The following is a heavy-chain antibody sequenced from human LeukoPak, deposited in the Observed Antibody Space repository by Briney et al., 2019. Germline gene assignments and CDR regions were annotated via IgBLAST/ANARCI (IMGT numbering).Heavy chain of an antibody. CDR2: IYYSGNT. CDR3: ARVLPYYDFWSGYYGY. J-gene: IGHJ4*02. Sequence: SETLSLTCTVSGGSIISNYWTWVRQPPGRGPELIGYIYYSGNTNYNPSLKSRVTISVDTSKNQFSLKLSSVTAADTAVYYCARVLPYYDFWSGYYGYWGQGTLVTVSS. CDR1: GGSIISNY. V-gene: IGHV4-59*12. D-gene: IGHD3-3*01.